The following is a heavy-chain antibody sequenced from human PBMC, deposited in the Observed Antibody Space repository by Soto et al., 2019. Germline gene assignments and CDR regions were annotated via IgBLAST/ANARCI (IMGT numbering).Heavy chain of an antibody. D-gene: IGHD1-1*01. CDR2: IGTAGDP. J-gene: IGHJ6*02. Sequence: GGSLRLSCAASGFTFSSYDMHWVRQATGKGLEWVSAIGTAGDPYYPGSVKGRFIISRENAKNSLYLQMNSLRAEDTAVYYCARLKILERRYYYYYGMDVWGHGTTVTVSS. V-gene: IGHV3-13*05. CDR1: GFTFSSYD. CDR3: ARLKILERRYYYYYGMDV.